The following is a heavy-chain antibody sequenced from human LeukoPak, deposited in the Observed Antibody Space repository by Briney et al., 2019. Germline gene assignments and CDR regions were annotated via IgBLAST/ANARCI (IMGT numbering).Heavy chain of an antibody. J-gene: IGHJ4*02. Sequence: PGGSLRLSCAASRFSFSAYPMGWVRRAPGRGLEWVSGISAGGDLTFHADPVKGRFTISRDNAKNSLYLQMNSLRAEDTAVYYCAREWPRADYIFDYWGQGTLVTVSS. CDR1: RFSFSAYP. D-gene: IGHD4-11*01. V-gene: IGHV3-23*01. CDR3: AREWPRADYIFDY. CDR2: ISAGGDLT.